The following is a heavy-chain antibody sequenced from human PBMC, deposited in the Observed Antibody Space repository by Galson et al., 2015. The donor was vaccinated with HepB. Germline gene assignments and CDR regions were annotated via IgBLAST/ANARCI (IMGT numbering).Heavy chain of an antibody. V-gene: IGHV1-2*04. CDR3: ARAPLYSSGWGRFDY. Sequence: SVKVSCKASGYTITGYYMHWVRQAPGQGLEWMGWINPNSGGTNYAQKFQGWVTMTRDTSISTAYMELSRLRSDDTAVYYCARAPLYSSGWGRFDYWGQGTLVTVSS. CDR2: INPNSGGT. D-gene: IGHD6-19*01. CDR1: GYTITGYY. J-gene: IGHJ4*02.